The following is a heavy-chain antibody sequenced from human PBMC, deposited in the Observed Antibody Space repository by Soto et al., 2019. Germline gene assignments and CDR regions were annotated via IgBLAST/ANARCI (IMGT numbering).Heavy chain of an antibody. CDR2: ISWNSGSI. CDR3: AKDARFREYYYYYMDV. V-gene: IGHV3-9*01. D-gene: IGHD3-3*01. CDR1: GFTFDDYA. Sequence: GGSLRLSCAASGFTFDDYAMHWVRQAPGKGLEWVSGISWNSGSIGYADSVKGRFTISRDNAKNSLYLQMNSLRAEDTALYYCAKDARFREYYYYYMDVWGKGTTVTVSS. J-gene: IGHJ6*03.